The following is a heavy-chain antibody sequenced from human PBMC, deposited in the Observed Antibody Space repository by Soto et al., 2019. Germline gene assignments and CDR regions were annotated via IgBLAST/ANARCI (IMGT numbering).Heavy chain of an antibody. CDR3: AKSRDYYYDMNV. Sequence: GGSLRLSCAASGFTFSSYGIHWVRQAPGKGLEWVAVISFDGTNEDHADSVKGRFTISRDNSKNTLYLQMNSLRADDTAVYYCAKSRDYYYDMNVWGQGTTVTVSS. CDR1: GFTFSSYG. J-gene: IGHJ6*02. CDR2: ISFDGTNE. V-gene: IGHV3-30*18. D-gene: IGHD2-2*01.